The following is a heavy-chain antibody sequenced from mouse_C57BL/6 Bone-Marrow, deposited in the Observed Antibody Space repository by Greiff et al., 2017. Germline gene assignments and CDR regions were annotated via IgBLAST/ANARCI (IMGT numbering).Heavy chain of an antibody. CDR1: GYTFTSYW. J-gene: IGHJ3*01. CDR3: AIRHHGYDGGPWFAY. D-gene: IGHD2-2*01. V-gene: IGHV1-74*01. Sequence: QVHVKQSGAELVKPGASVKVSCKASGYTFTSYWMHWVKQRPGQGLEWIGRIHPSDSDTNYNQKFKGKDTLTVDKSSSTAYMQLSSLTSEDSAVYYCAIRHHGYDGGPWFAYWGQGTLVTVSA. CDR2: IHPSDSDT.